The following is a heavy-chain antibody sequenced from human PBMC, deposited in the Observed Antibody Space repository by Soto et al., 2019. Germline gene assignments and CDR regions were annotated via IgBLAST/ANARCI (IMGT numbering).Heavy chain of an antibody. D-gene: IGHD3-22*01. CDR1: GFTSSSYA. CDR3: AKDRTITMIVVPHAFDI. Sequence: ESGGGLVQPGGSLRLSCAASGFTSSSYAMSWVRQAPEKGLEWVSGSSGSGGSTYYADSVKGRFTISRDNSKNTLYLQMNSLRAEDTAVYYCAKDRTITMIVVPHAFDIWGRGTMVTVSS. J-gene: IGHJ3*02. CDR2: SSGSGGST. V-gene: IGHV3-23*01.